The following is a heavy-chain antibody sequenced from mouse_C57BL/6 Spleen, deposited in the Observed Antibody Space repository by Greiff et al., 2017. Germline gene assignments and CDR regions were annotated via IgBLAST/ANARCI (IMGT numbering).Heavy chain of an antibody. CDR2: IYPGDGDP. V-gene: IGHV1-82*01. Sequence: QVQLKQSGPELVKPGASVKISCKASGYAFSSSWMNWVKQRPGKGLEWIGRIYPGDGDPNYNGKFKGKATLTADKSSSTAYMQLSSLTSEDSAVYFCARSGSSYWYFDVWGTGTTVTVSS. CDR1: GYAFSSSW. J-gene: IGHJ1*03. CDR3: ARSGSSYWYFDV. D-gene: IGHD1-1*01.